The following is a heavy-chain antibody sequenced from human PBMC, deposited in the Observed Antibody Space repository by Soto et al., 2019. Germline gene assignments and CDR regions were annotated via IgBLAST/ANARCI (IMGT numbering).Heavy chain of an antibody. V-gene: IGHV1-2*04. Sequence: ASVKVSCKASGYTFTGYYMHWVRQAPGQWLEWMGWINPNSGGTNYAQKFQGWVTMTRDTSISTAYMELSRLRSDDTAVYYCATLSSRGKPFDYWGQGTLVTVSS. CDR3: ATLSSRGKPFDY. D-gene: IGHD6-13*01. CDR1: GYTFTGYY. J-gene: IGHJ4*02. CDR2: INPNSGGT.